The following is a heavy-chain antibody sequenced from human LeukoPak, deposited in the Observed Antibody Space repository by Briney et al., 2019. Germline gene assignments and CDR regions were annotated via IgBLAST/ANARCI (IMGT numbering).Heavy chain of an antibody. J-gene: IGHJ4*02. CDR3: ARDWHNYQDY. CDR2: ISWNSGSI. CDR1: GFTFDDYA. V-gene: IGHV3-9*01. D-gene: IGHD4-11*01. Sequence: PGGSLRLSCAASGFTFDDYAMHWVRQAPGKGLEWVSGISWNSGSIGYADSVKGRFTISRDNAKNTLYLQMNSLRVEDTAVYYCARDWHNYQDYWGQGTLVTVSS.